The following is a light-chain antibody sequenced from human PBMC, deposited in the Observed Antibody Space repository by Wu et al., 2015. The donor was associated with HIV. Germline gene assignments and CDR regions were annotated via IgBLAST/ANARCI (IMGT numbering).Light chain of an antibody. J-gene: IGKJ1*01. CDR2: GVS. CDR3: QQYGSSPWT. CDR1: QSVSSGY. Sequence: EIVLTQSPDTLSLSPGERATLSCRASQSVSSGYLAWYQQIPGHTPRLLVYGVSIRPTGIPDRFNGSGSGTGFSLTISRLEPEDFAVYYCQQYGSSPWTFGQGTKVKSN. V-gene: IGKV3-20*01.